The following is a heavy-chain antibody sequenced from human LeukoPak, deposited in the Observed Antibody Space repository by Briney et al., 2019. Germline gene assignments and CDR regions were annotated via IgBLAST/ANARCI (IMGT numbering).Heavy chain of an antibody. CDR1: GFTFSGSA. V-gene: IGHV3-73*01. CDR3: TTQSKEYCGGDCYYFDY. CDR2: IRSKANSYAT. Sequence: PGGSLRLSCAASGFTFSGSAMHWVRQASGKGLEWVGRIRSKANSYATAYAASVKGRFTISRDDSKNTAYLQMNSLKTEDTAVYYCTTQSKEYCGGDCYYFDYWGQGTLVTVSP. D-gene: IGHD2-21*02. J-gene: IGHJ4*02.